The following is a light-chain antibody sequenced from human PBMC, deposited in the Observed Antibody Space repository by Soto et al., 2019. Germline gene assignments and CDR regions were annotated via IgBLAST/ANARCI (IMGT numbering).Light chain of an antibody. CDR1: SSNIGAGYD. J-gene: IGLJ1*01. CDR3: QSYDTSLSGSGV. V-gene: IGLV1-40*01. CDR2: GNS. Sequence: QAVVTQPPSVSGAPGQRVTISCTGSSSNIGAGYDVHWYQQLPGTAPKLLIYGNSHRPSGVPDRFSGSKSGTSASLAITGLQAEDEADYYCQSYDTSLSGSGVFGTGTKLTVL.